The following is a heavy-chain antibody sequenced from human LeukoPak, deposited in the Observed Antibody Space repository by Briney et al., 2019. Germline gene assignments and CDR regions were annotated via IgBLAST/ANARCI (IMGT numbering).Heavy chain of an antibody. Sequence: GASVKVSCKASGGTFSSYAISWVRQAPGQGLECMGGIIPIYGTANYAQKFQGRVTITTDESTSTAYMELSSLRSEDTAVYYCASWMYSSSSLFDYWGQGTLVTVSS. V-gene: IGHV1-69*05. CDR3: ASWMYSSSSLFDY. J-gene: IGHJ4*02. CDR2: IIPIYGTA. CDR1: GGTFSSYA. D-gene: IGHD6-6*01.